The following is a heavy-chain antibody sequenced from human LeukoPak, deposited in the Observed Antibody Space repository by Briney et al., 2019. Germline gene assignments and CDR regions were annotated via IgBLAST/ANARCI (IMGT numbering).Heavy chain of an antibody. CDR2: IDPSDSYT. D-gene: IGHD1-26*01. Sequence: GESLKISCKGSGYSFINYWINWVRQMPGKGLEWLGRIDPSDSYTNNSPSFQGHVTISVDKSISTAYLQWSSLKASDTAIYYCARLNSGTYFDYWGQGILVTVSS. CDR1: GYSFINYW. J-gene: IGHJ4*02. CDR3: ARLNSGTYFDY. V-gene: IGHV5-10-1*01.